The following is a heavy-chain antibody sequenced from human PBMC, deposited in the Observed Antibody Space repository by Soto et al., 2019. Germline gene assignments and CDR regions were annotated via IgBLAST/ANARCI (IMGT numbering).Heavy chain of an antibody. CDR2: ISAYNGNT. CDR1: GYTFTSYG. CDR3: ARVSVSRVGAQSYDS. J-gene: IGHJ4*02. V-gene: IGHV1-18*01. Sequence: ASVKVSCKASGYTFTSYGISWVRQAPGQGLEWMGWISAYNGNTNYAQKLQGRVTMSTDTSTSTAYMELRSLRSDDTAVYYCARVSVSRVGAQSYDSWGQGTLVTVSS. D-gene: IGHD1-26*01.